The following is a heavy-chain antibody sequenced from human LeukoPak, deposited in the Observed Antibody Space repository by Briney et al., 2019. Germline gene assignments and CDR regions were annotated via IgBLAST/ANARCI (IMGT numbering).Heavy chain of an antibody. Sequence: PSETLSLTCTVPGDSISTYYWSWIRQPAGKGLEWIGRVYVTGSTNLNPALQSRVTKSVDTSKNQFSLKLTSVTAADTAVYYCARDRQWLVDHWGQGTLVTVSS. CDR2: VYVTGST. CDR1: GDSISTYY. D-gene: IGHD6-19*01. J-gene: IGHJ5*02. V-gene: IGHV4-4*07. CDR3: ARDRQWLVDH.